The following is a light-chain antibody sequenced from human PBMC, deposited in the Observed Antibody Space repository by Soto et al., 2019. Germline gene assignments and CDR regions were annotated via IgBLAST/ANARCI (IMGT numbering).Light chain of an antibody. J-gene: IGKJ3*01. CDR3: QQYGTSPFT. CDR1: QSVSSNY. V-gene: IGKV3-20*01. Sequence: EIVLTQSPGTLSLSPGERATLSCRASQSVSSNYLAWYQQKPGQAPRLLIYGASSRATGIPDRFSGSGSGTDFTLTINSLEPEDFAVYYCQQYGTSPFTFGPGTKVNIK. CDR2: GAS.